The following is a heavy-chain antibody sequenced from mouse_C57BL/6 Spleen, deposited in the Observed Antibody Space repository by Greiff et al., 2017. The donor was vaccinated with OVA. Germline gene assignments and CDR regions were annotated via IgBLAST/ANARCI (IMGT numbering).Heavy chain of an antibody. D-gene: IGHD1-1*01. Sequence: QVQLQQSGPGLVQPSQSLSITCTVSGFSLTSYGVHWVRQSPGKGLEWLGVIWRGGSTDYNAAFMSRLRITKDNSKSPVCFIMNSLQADDTAIYYCAITTVGRDAMDDWGQGTSVTVSS. V-gene: IGHV2-5*01. J-gene: IGHJ4*01. CDR1: GFSLTSYG. CDR2: IWRGGST. CDR3: AITTVGRDAMDD.